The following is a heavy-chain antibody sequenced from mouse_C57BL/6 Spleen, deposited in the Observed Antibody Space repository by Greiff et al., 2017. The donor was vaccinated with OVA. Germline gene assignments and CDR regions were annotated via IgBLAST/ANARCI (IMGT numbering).Heavy chain of an antibody. CDR3: TRNNWAWFAY. Sequence: VQLQQSGAELVRPGASVTLSCKASGYTFTDYEMHWVKQTPVHGLEWIGAIDPETGGTAYNQKFKGKAILTADKSSSTAYMELRSLTSEDSAVYYCTRNNWAWFAYWGQGTLVTVSA. D-gene: IGHD4-1*01. CDR2: IDPETGGT. V-gene: IGHV1-15*01. CDR1: GYTFTDYE. J-gene: IGHJ3*01.